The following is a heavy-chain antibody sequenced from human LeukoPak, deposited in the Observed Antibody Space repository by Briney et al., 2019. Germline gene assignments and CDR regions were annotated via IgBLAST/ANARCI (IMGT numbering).Heavy chain of an antibody. CDR2: INSDGSST. CDR1: GFTFSSYW. J-gene: IGHJ4*02. Sequence: GGSLRLSCAASGFTFSSYWMHWVRQAPGKGLVWVSRINSDGSSTSYADSVKGRFTISRDNAKNTLYLQMNSLRAEDTAVYYCAREDYYGSGSYYNGGASDYWGQGTLVTVSS. V-gene: IGHV3-74*01. CDR3: AREDYYGSGSYYNGGASDY. D-gene: IGHD3-10*01.